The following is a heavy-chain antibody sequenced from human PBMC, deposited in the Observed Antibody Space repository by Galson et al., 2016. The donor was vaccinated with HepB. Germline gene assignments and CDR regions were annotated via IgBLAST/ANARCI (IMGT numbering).Heavy chain of an antibody. J-gene: IGHJ4*02. CDR1: GFTFSSHG. CDR2: IWHDGSNK. CDR3: ARDRLASGNHLDY. Sequence: SLRLSCAASGFTFSSHGMHWVRQAPGKGLEWVAVIWHDGSNKYYADSVKGRFTISRDSSTLYLQMNSLRAEDTAVYYCARDRLASGNHLDYWGQGTLVTVSS. V-gene: IGHV3-33*08. D-gene: IGHD4-23*01.